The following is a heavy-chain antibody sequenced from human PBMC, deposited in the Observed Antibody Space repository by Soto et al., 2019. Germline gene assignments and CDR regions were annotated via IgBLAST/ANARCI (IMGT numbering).Heavy chain of an antibody. V-gene: IGHV4-31*03. D-gene: IGHD6-13*01. CDR3: ARVDSSSWFDY. CDR2: IYYSGDT. Sequence: QVQLQESGPGLVKPSQTLSLTCSVSGGSISDGAYYWSWIRQHPRKGLEWIGYIYYSGDTQYNPSLKRRVTISLDMSRNQFSLKLSSGTAADTAVYYCARVDSSSWFDYWGQGTLVTVSS. CDR1: GGSISDGAYY. J-gene: IGHJ4*02.